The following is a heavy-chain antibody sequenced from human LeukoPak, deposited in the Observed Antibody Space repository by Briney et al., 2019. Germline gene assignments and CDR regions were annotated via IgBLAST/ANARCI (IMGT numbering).Heavy chain of an antibody. Sequence: GSLRPSCAASGFPFRSYWMHWVRQAPGKGVVWVLLINYDGSSTSYADYAKCRFSISRDNSKNAQYLQMNSLRGEKTADYYCARGRLRWVPTYLDYWGQGTLVTVSS. CDR1: GFPFRSYW. CDR2: INYDGSST. J-gene: IGHJ4*02. D-gene: IGHD4-23*01. CDR3: ARGRLRWVPTYLDY. V-gene: IGHV3-74*01.